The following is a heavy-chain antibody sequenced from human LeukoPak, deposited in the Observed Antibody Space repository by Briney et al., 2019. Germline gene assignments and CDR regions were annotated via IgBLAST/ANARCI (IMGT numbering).Heavy chain of an antibody. CDR1: GYTFTGYY. Sequence: GASVKVSCRASGYTFTGYYMHWVRQAPGQGLEWMGWINPNSGGTNYAQKFQGRVTMTRDTSISTAYMELSRLRSDDTAVYYCARDIPRAGTGGATNGPDYWGQGTLVTVSS. J-gene: IGHJ4*02. CDR2: INPNSGGT. D-gene: IGHD5-12*01. CDR3: ARDIPRAGTGGATNGPDY. V-gene: IGHV1-2*02.